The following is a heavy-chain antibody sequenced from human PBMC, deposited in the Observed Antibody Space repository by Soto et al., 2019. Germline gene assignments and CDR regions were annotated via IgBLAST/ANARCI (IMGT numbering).Heavy chain of an antibody. V-gene: IGHV3-23*01. CDR3: AKDFTMIVVAPHFDS. D-gene: IGHD3-22*01. CDR2: ISGSGGST. Sequence: EVQLLESGGDFVQPGGSLRLSCAASGFTFASYGMSWVRQAPGKGLEWVSGISGSGGSTYYADSVKGRFTISRGNSKNTLYLQMNSLRADDTAVYYCAKDFTMIVVAPHFDSWGQGTLVTVSS. J-gene: IGHJ4*02. CDR1: GFTFASYG.